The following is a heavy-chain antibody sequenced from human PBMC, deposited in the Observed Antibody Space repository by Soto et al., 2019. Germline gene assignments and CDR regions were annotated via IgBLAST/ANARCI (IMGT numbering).Heavy chain of an antibody. CDR3: ARAYYDFWASYRYGMDV. Sequence: QLQLQESGSGLVKPSQTLSLTCAVSGVSISSDGYSWSWIRQPPGKGLEWIGFIYQSGSTYYNPSLKSRGTMSGDGAKNQFPRKLSSLTAANTAVYYFARAYYDFWASYRYGMDVWGQGTTVTVSS. CDR1: GVSISSDGYS. J-gene: IGHJ6*02. D-gene: IGHD3-3*01. V-gene: IGHV4-30-2*01. CDR2: IYQSGST.